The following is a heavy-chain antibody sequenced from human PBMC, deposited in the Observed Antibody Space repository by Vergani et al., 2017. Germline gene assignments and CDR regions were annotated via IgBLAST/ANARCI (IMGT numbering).Heavy chain of an antibody. CDR3: ARDRAYYDILTGYLNYYDYYRDV. V-gene: IGHV1-69*01. Sequence: QVQLVQSGAEVKKPGSSVKVSCKASGGTFSSYAISWVRHAPGQGLEWMGGIIPIFGTANYAQKFQGRVTTTADESTSTAYMELSSLRSEDTAVYYCARDRAYYDILTGYLNYYDYYRDVWGKGTTVTVSS. J-gene: IGHJ6*03. CDR2: IIPIFGTA. D-gene: IGHD3-9*01. CDR1: GGTFSSYA.